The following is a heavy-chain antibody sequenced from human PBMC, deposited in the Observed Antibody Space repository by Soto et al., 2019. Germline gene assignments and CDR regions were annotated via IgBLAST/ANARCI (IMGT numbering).Heavy chain of an antibody. Sequence: QVQLQESGPGLVKPSQTLSLTCTVSGGSISSGGYYWSWIRQHPGKGLEWIGYIYYSGSTYYNPSLKSRVTISVDTSKNQFSLKLSSVTAADTAVYYCARIISRSRWYHNNWFDPWGQGTLVTVSS. J-gene: IGHJ5*02. V-gene: IGHV4-31*03. CDR3: ARIISRSRWYHNNWFDP. CDR1: GGSISSGGYY. D-gene: IGHD2-15*01. CDR2: IYYSGST.